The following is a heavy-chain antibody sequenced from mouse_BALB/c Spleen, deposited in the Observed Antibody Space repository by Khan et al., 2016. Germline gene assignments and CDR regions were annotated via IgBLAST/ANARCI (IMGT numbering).Heavy chain of an antibody. CDR2: IHSSGST. J-gene: IGHJ1*01. V-gene: IGHV3-1*02. CDR3: TRGDDFGNSWYFDV. CDR1: AYSITSIYS. D-gene: IGHD1-1*01. Sequence: EVQLQESGPDLVKPSQSLSLTCTVTAYSITSIYSWHWIRQFPGNKLEWMDYIHSSGSTNYNPSLKSRISITRDTSKNQFFLQLNSVTIEDTATYYCTRGDDFGNSWYFDVWGAGTTVTVSS.